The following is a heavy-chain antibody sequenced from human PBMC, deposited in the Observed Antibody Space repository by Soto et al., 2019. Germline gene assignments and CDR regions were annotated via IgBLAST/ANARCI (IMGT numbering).Heavy chain of an antibody. CDR3: ARVRQQWLVSAHFFDY. D-gene: IGHD6-19*01. J-gene: IGHJ4*02. Sequence: GGSLRLSCAASGFTFSSYAMHWVRQAPGKGLEWVAVISYDGSNKYYADSVKGRFTISRDNSKNTLSLQMNSLRAEDTAVYYCARVRQQWLVSAHFFDYWGQGTLVTVSS. CDR1: GFTFSSYA. V-gene: IGHV3-30-3*01. CDR2: ISYDGSNK.